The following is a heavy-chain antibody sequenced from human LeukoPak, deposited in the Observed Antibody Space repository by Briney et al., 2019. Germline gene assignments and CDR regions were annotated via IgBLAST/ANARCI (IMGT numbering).Heavy chain of an antibody. CDR3: ARHTGGGIEDMDV. CDR2: IYTSGST. D-gene: IGHD3-16*02. CDR1: GGSISSYY. Sequence: PSETLSLTCTVSGGSISSYYWSWIRQPPGKGLEWIGYIYTSGSTNYNPSLKSRVTISVDRSRNQFFLKMTPVTAADTAVYYCARHTGGGIEDMDVWGRGTKVTASS. J-gene: IGHJ6*03. V-gene: IGHV4-4*09.